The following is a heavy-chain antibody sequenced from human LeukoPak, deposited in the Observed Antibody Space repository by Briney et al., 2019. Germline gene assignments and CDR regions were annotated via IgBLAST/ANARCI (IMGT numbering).Heavy chain of an antibody. J-gene: IGHJ3*02. D-gene: IGHD2-21*01. CDR3: AVSRTLWGAFDI. V-gene: IGHV3-13*05. Sequence: PGGSLRLSCAASRFTFSSHDMHWVRQTTGKGLEWVSGIGTAGDPYYLDSVKGRFTISRENAKNSLYLQMNSLGAGDTAVYYCAVSRTLWGAFDIWGQGTMVTVSS. CDR2: IGTAGDP. CDR1: RFTFSSHD.